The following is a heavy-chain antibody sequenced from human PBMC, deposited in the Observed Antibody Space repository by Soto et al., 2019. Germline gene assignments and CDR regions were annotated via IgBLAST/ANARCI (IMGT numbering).Heavy chain of an antibody. CDR2: ISAYNGNT. D-gene: IGHD3-10*01. CDR3: AREKKAYYGSGSYGIFDY. J-gene: IGHJ4*02. Sequence: APVKVSCKASGYTFTSYGISWVRQAPGQGLEWMGWISAYNGNTNYAQKLQGRVTMTTGTSTSTAYMELRSLRSDDTAVYYCAREKKAYYGSGSYGIFDYWGQGTLVTVSS. V-gene: IGHV1-18*01. CDR1: GYTFTSYG.